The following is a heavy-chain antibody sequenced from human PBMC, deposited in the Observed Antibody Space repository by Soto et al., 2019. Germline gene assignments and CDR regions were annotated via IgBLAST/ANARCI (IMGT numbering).Heavy chain of an antibody. J-gene: IGHJ6*02. CDR1: GYTFTCYY. V-gene: IGHV1-2*02. CDR3: ARDYRFLEAYYYYGMDV. CDR2: INPNSGGT. D-gene: IGHD3-3*01. Sequence: XSVKVSCKASGYTFTCYYMHWVRQAPGQGLEWMGWINPNSGGTNYAQKFQGRVTMTRDTSISTAYMELSRLRSDDTAVYYCARDYRFLEAYYYYGMDVWGQGSTVTVSS.